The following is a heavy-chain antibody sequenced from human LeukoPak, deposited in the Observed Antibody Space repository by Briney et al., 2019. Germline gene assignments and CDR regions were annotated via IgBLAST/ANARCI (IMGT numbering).Heavy chain of an antibody. D-gene: IGHD3-9*01. J-gene: IGHJ6*02. V-gene: IGHV1-46*01. CDR2: INPSGGST. CDR1: GYTFTSYY. CDR3: ARDSKRITIFHDVWLYYGMDV. Sequence: EASVKVSCKASGYTFTSYYMHWVRQAPGQGLEWMGIINPSGGSTSYAQKFQGRVTMTRDTSTSTVYMELSRLRSDDTAVYYCARDSKRITIFHDVWLYYGMDVWGQGTTVTVSS.